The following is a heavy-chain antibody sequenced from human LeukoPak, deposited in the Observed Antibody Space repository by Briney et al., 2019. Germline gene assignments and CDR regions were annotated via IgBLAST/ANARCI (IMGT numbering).Heavy chain of an antibody. V-gene: IGHV3-30*02. CDR1: GFTFSSYG. CDR3: AKSEEQWLVAAFDY. J-gene: IGHJ4*02. D-gene: IGHD6-19*01. CDR2: IRYDGSNK. Sequence: GGSLRLSCAASGFTFSSYGMHWVRQAPGKGLEWVAFIRYDGSNKYYADSVKGRFTISRDNSKNTLYLQMNSLRAEDTAVYYCAKSEEQWLVAAFDYWGQGTLVTVSS.